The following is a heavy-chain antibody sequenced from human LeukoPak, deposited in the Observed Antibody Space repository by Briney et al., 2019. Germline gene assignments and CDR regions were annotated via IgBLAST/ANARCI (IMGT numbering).Heavy chain of an antibody. CDR1: GGSISSYY. V-gene: IGHV4-59*01. J-gene: IGHJ6*03. Sequence: SETLSLTCTVSGGSISSYYWSWIRQPPGKGLEWIGYIYYSGSTNYNPSLKSRVTISVDTSKNQFSLKLSSVTAADTAVYYCATVRLAFTMVRGVHYYYYYMDVWGKGTTVTISS. CDR2: IYYSGST. CDR3: ATVRLAFTMVRGVHYYYYYMDV. D-gene: IGHD3-10*01.